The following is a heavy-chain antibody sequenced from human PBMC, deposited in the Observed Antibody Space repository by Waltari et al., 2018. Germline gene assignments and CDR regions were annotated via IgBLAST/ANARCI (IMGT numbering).Heavy chain of an antibody. CDR1: GFIFSSHG. V-gene: IGHV3-30*02. CDR2: ISFDGKKI. Sequence: VQLLGSGGGVVQPGGSLRLSCAASGFIFSSHGMHWVRQIPGKGLEWVAFISFDGKKIFDADSVRGRFTISRDNSNNIVFLQMNSLRPEDSGVYYCAKDGDYSLTEYDAFDVWGQGTVVTVSP. J-gene: IGHJ3*01. CDR3: AKDGDYSLTEYDAFDV. D-gene: IGHD4-17*01.